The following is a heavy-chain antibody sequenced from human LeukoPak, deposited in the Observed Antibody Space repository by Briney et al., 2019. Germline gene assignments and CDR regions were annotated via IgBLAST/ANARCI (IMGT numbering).Heavy chain of an antibody. CDR3: ARDPGGYGYRADYYMDV. V-gene: IGHV1-46*01. CDR2: INPSGGST. CDR1: GYTFTSYY. Sequence: ASVKVSCKASGYTFTSYYMHWVRQAPGQGLEWMGIINPSGGSTSYAQKFQGRVTMTRDMSTSTVYMELSSLRSDDTAVYYCARDPGGYGYRADYYMDVWGKGTTVTISS. D-gene: IGHD5-18*01. J-gene: IGHJ6*03.